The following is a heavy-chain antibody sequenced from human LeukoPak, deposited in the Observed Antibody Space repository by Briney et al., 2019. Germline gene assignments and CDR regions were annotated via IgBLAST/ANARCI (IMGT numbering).Heavy chain of an antibody. CDR3: ARDMVRGVIRKTQNWFDP. J-gene: IGHJ5*02. D-gene: IGHD3-10*01. CDR2: INPKSGRT. V-gene: IGHV1-2*02. CDR1: GYTFTWYY. Sequence: ASVKVSCKASGYTFTWYYMHWVRQARGQGREGMGWINPKSGRTNYAQKFQGTVTTTRDTSISTAYMELSGLRSDDTAVYYCARDMVRGVIRKTQNWFDPWGQGTLVTVSS.